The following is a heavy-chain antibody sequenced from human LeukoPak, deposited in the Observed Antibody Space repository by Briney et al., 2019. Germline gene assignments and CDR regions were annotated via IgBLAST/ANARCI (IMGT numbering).Heavy chain of an antibody. V-gene: IGHV3-33*01. Sequence: QTGGSLRLSCAASGFTFSSYGMHWVRQAPGKGLEWVAVIWYDGSNKYYADSVKGRFTISGDNSKNTLYLQMNSLRAEDTAVYYCASGFSTAMDMGAFDIWGQGTMVTVSS. CDR3: ASGFSTAMDMGAFDI. CDR2: IWYDGSNK. J-gene: IGHJ3*02. D-gene: IGHD5-18*01. CDR1: GFTFSSYG.